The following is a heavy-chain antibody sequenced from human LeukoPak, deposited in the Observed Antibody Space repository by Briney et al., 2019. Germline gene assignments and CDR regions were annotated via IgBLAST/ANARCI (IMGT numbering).Heavy chain of an antibody. V-gene: IGHV3-48*02. CDR2: ISGTSHLI. CDR3: VGDQFFSFDY. Sequence: PGGSLRLSCAASGFTFSSYAINWVRQAPGKGLEWVSYISGTSHLIYYADSVKGRFTISRDNAKNSLYLQMSSLRDGDTAVYYCVGDQFFSFDYWGQGTLVTVSS. D-gene: IGHD3-3*01. J-gene: IGHJ4*02. CDR1: GFTFSSYA.